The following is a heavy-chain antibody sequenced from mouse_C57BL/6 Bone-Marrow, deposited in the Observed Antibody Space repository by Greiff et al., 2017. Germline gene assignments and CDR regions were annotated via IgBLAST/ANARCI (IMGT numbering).Heavy chain of an antibody. Sequence: EVQLQQSGAELVRPGASVKLSCTASGFNIKDDYMHWVKQRPEQGLEWIGWIDPENGDTEYASKFQGKATIPADTSSNTAYLQLSRLTSADTAVYYGTTRGVITTLVGYFDYWGQGTTLTVSS. D-gene: IGHD1-1*01. CDR1: GFNIKDDY. CDR2: IDPENGDT. V-gene: IGHV14-4*01. J-gene: IGHJ2*01. CDR3: TTRGVITTLVGYFDY.